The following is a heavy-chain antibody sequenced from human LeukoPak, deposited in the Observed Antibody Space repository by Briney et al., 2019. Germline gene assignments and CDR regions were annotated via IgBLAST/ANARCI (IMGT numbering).Heavy chain of an antibody. Sequence: GGSLRLSCAASGFTFSSYGMSWVRQAPGKGLKWVSAISGSGGSTYYADSVKGRFTISRDNSKNTLYLQMNSLRAEDTAVYYCAKDRGPTYYYDSSSPQGAFDIWGQGTMVTVSS. V-gene: IGHV3-23*01. D-gene: IGHD3-22*01. J-gene: IGHJ3*02. CDR2: ISGSGGST. CDR1: GFTFSSYG. CDR3: AKDRGPTYYYDSSSPQGAFDI.